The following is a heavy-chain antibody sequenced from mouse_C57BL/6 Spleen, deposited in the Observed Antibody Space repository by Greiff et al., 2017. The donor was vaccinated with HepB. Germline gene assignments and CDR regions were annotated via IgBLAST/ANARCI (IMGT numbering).Heavy chain of an antibody. Sequence: EVQLQQSGAELVRPGASVKLSCTASGFNIKDDYMHWVKQRPEQGLEWIGWIDPENGDTEYASKFQGKGTITADTSSNTAYLQLSSLTSEDTAVYYCTRELGRGFAYWGQGTLVTVSA. CDR3: TRELGRGFAY. J-gene: IGHJ3*01. V-gene: IGHV14-4*01. CDR1: GFNIKDDY. CDR2: IDPENGDT. D-gene: IGHD4-1*01.